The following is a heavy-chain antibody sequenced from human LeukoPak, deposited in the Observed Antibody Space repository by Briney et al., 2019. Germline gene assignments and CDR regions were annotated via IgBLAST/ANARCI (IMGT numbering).Heavy chain of an antibody. V-gene: IGHV1-69*02. CDR1: GYTFTGYY. CDR3: ATSSSGSYPYYYYYGMDV. J-gene: IGHJ6*02. D-gene: IGHD3-10*01. Sequence: GASVKVSCKASGYTFTGYYMHWVRQAPGQGLEWMGRIIPILGIANYAQKFQGRVTITADKSTSTAYMELSSLRSEDTAVYYCATSSSGSYPYYYYYGMDVWGQGTTVTVSS. CDR2: IIPILGIA.